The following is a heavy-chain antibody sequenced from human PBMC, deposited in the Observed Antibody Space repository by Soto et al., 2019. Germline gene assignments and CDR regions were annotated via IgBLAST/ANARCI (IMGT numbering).Heavy chain of an antibody. J-gene: IGHJ5*02. D-gene: IGHD3-22*01. CDR1: GFTFSSYG. CDR2: ISYDGSNK. Sequence: QVQLVESGGGVVQPGRSLRLSCAASGFTFSSYGMHWVRQAPGKGLEWVAVISYDGSNKYYADSVKGRFTISRDNSKNTLYLQMNSLRAEDTAVYYCAKDHYYDSSGYLSWGQGTLVTVSS. CDR3: AKDHYYDSSGYLS. V-gene: IGHV3-30*18.